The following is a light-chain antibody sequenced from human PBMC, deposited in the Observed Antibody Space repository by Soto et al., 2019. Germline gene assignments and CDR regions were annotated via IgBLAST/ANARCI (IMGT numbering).Light chain of an antibody. CDR2: AAS. V-gene: IGKV1-5*01. J-gene: IGKJ1*01. CDR3: QQYNTSSWT. Sequence: DIQMTQSPSTLSASVGDRVTITCRAGQSISTWLAWYQQKPGQAPKLLISAASNLESGVPSRFSGSGSGTEFTLTISGLQPDDFATYYCQQYNTSSWTFGQGTKV. CDR1: QSISTW.